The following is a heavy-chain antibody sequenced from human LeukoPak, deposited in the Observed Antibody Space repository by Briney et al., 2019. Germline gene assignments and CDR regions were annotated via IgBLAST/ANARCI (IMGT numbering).Heavy chain of an antibody. V-gene: IGHV3-30*03. Sequence: GGSLRLSCAASGFTFRSFGMRWVRQAPGKGLEWVTVMSHDGSYKYYADSVKGRFTISRDNSKNTLYLQMNSLRPEDTAVYYCARERGVTTSYFDYWGQGTLVTVSS. CDR3: ARERGVTTSYFDY. J-gene: IGHJ4*02. CDR2: MSHDGSYK. D-gene: IGHD3-22*01. CDR1: GFTFRSFG.